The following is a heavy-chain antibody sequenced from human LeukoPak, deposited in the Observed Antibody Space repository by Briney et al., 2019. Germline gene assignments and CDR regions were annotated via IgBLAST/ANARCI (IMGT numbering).Heavy chain of an antibody. Sequence: GGSLRLSCAASGFTFSSYAMSWVRQAPGRGLEWVSAISGSGGSTYYADSVKGRFTISRDNSKNTLYLQMNSLRAEDTAVYYCAKDSTRAARYSSGWYKFDYWGQETLVTVSS. D-gene: IGHD6-19*01. CDR1: GFTFSSYA. CDR2: ISGSGGST. J-gene: IGHJ4*02. V-gene: IGHV3-23*01. CDR3: AKDSTRAARYSSGWYKFDY.